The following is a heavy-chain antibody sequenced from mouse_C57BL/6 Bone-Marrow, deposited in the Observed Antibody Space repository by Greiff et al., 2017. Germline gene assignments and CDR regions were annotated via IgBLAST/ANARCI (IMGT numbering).Heavy chain of an antibody. CDR2: IDPSDSYT. CDR3: ARGPHWYFDV. CDR1: GYTFTSYW. Sequence: QVQLQQPGAELVMPGASVKLSCKASGYTFTSYWMHWVKQRPGQGLEWIGEIDPSDSYTNYNQKFKGKSTLTVDKSSSTAYMQLISLTSEDSAVYYCARGPHWYFDVWGTGTTVTVSS. V-gene: IGHV1-69*01. J-gene: IGHJ1*03.